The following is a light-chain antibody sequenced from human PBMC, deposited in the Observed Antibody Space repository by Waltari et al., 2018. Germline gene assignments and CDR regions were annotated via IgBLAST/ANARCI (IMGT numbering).Light chain of an antibody. CDR2: WAS. J-gene: IGKJ4*01. CDR1: QSVLYSSNNRNY. V-gene: IGKV4-1*01. CDR3: QQYYTTPLT. Sequence: DIVMTQSPDSLAVSLGERATINCKSRQSVLYSSNNRNYLTWYQQKPGQPPKLLIYWASIRESGVPDRFSGSGSGTDFTLTISSLQAEDVAVYYCQQYYTTPLTFGGGTKVEIK.